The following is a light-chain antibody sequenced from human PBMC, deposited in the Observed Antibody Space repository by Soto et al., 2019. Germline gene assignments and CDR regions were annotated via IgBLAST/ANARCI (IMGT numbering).Light chain of an antibody. CDR1: SSDVGGYNY. CDR3: CSYAGSYTWV. CDR2: DVS. V-gene: IGLV2-11*01. J-gene: IGLJ3*02. Sequence: QSVLTQPRSVSGSPGQSVTISCTGTSSDVGGYNYVSWYQQHPGKAPKLMIYDVSKRPSGVPDRLSGSKSGNPASLTSSGLQADDEADYYCCSYAGSYTWVFGGGTKLTVL.